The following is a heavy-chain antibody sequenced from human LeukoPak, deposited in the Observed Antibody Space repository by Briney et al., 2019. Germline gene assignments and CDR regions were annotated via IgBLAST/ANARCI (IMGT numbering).Heavy chain of an antibody. D-gene: IGHD6-19*01. Sequence: PERSLRLSCAASGFTFSSYAMSWVRQAPGKGLEWVSAISGSGGSTYYADSVKGRFTISRDNSKNTLYLQMNSLRAEDTAVYYCAKVSVAGHLAAYWGQGTLVTVSS. CDR3: AKVSVAGHLAAY. V-gene: IGHV3-23*01. CDR1: GFTFSSYA. J-gene: IGHJ4*02. CDR2: ISGSGGST.